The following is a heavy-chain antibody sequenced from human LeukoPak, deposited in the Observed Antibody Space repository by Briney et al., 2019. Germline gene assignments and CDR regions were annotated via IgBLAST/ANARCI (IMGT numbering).Heavy chain of an antibody. CDR1: GFTFSTYA. CDR2: ISGSGFNT. CDR3: AKDGGVVGASNYYYYMDV. V-gene: IGHV3-23*01. J-gene: IGHJ6*03. Sequence: GGSLRLSCAASGFTFSTYAMSWVRQAPGKGLEWVSGISGSGFNTYYADSVKGRFTISRDNSKNTLYLQMNSLRAEDTAVYYCAKDGGVVGASNYYYYMDVWGKGTTVTVSS. D-gene: IGHD3-16*01.